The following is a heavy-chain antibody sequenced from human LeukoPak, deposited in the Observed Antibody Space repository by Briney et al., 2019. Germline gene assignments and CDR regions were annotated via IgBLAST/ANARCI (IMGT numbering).Heavy chain of an antibody. V-gene: IGHV4-59*11. CDR2: IHSSGSS. J-gene: IGHJ4*02. CDR1: DGSISGHY. D-gene: IGHD5-12*01. Sequence: SETLSLTCTVSDGSISGHYWSWIRQPPGKGLEWIGYIHSSGSSNYNPSLKSRVTISVDTSKNQFSLKVYSVTAADTAVYYCASGYSGYDYFDYWGQGTLVTVSS. CDR3: ASGYSGYDYFDY.